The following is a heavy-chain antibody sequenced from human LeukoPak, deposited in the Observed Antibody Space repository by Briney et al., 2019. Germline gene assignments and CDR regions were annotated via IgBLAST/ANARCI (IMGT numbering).Heavy chain of an antibody. CDR1: GGSISSSSYY. V-gene: IGHV4-39*01. CDR2: IYYSGST. Sequence: SETLSLTCTVSGGSISSSSYYWGWIRQPPGKGLEWIGSIYYSGSTYYNPSLKSRVTISVDTSKNQFSLKLSSVTAADTAVSYCARHARYSNYRQGFDWGQGTLVTVSS. J-gene: IGHJ4*02. D-gene: IGHD4-11*01. CDR3: ARHARYSNYRQGFD.